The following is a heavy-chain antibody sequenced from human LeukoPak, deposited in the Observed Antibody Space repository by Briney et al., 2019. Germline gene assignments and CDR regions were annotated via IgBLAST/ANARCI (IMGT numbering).Heavy chain of an antibody. CDR1: GYTFTGCN. CDR2: ISPNSGDT. D-gene: IGHD4-23*01. Sequence: AASVKVSCKASGYTFTGCNLLHWLRQAPGQGLEWMGWISPNSGDTNYAQKFQGRVTMTRDTSISTAYLELSSLGSDDTAVYYCARPYGGNPHFDYWGQGTLVTVSS. CDR3: ARPYGGNPHFDY. J-gene: IGHJ4*02. V-gene: IGHV1-2*02.